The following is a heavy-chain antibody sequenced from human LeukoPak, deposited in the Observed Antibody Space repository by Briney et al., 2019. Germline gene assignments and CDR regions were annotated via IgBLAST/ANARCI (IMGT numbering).Heavy chain of an antibody. V-gene: IGHV3-23*01. Sequence: PGGSLRLSCAASGFTFDNYAMSWVRQAPGKGLEWVSAISGSGGSTYYADSVKGRFTISRDNSKSALYLQMNSLRADDTAVYYCAKDHSPYRGSWNDWGQGTLVTVSS. CDR2: ISGSGGST. CDR3: AKDHSPYRGSWND. J-gene: IGHJ4*02. CDR1: GFTFDNYA. D-gene: IGHD6-13*01.